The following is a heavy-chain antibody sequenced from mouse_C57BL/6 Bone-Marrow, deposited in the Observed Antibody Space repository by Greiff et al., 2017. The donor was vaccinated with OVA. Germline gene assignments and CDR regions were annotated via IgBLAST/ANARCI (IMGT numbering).Heavy chain of an antibody. CDR1: GYTFTSYW. CDR3: ARRIDSSGFALDY. J-gene: IGHJ2*01. V-gene: IGHV1-64*01. Sequence: VQLQQSGAELVKPGASVKLSCKASGYTFTSYWMHWVKQRPGQGLEWIGMIHPNSGSTNYNEKFKSKATLTVDKSSSTAYMQLSSLTSEDSAVYYCARRIDSSGFALDYWGQGTTLTVSS. CDR2: IHPNSGST. D-gene: IGHD3-2*02.